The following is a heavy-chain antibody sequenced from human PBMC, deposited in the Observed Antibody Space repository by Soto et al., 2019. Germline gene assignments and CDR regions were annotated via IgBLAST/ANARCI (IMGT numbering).Heavy chain of an antibody. Sequence: PGGSLRLSCAASGFTFSSYAMSWVRQAPGKGLEWVSAISGSGGSTYYADSVKGRFTISRDNSKNTLYLQMNSLRAEDTAVYYCARDRYGTAARPMFGYYYYGMDVWGQGTTVTVSS. CDR3: ARDRYGTAARPMFGYYYYGMDV. V-gene: IGHV3-23*01. CDR2: ISGSGGST. D-gene: IGHD6-6*01. J-gene: IGHJ6*02. CDR1: GFTFSSYA.